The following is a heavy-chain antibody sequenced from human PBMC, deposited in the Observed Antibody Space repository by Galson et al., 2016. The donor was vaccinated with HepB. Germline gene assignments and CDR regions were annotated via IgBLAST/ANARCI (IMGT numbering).Heavy chain of an antibody. D-gene: IGHD4-23*01. CDR1: GFAFSSHW. CDR3: VRDHSVVPTTAYNWFDP. V-gene: IGHV3-74*01. CDR2: INSDGTIS. Sequence: SLRLSCAASGFAFSSHWMHWVRQDLGKGLVWVSRINSDGTISNYADSVKGRFTISRDHAKNTLYLQMNSLRAEDAAVYFCVRDHSVVPTTAYNWFDPGGRGTLVTVSS. J-gene: IGHJ5*02.